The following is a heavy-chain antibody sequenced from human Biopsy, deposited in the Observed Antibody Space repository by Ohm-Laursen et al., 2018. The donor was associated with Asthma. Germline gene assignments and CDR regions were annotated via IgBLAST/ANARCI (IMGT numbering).Heavy chain of an antibody. Sequence: SSVKVSCKASRDIFSSYGFSWVRQAPGQGLEWMGGIIPISLTPSYARRFRGRVTISADEYTRTAYMELSSLRSEDTAVYYCARDPSYFDPSVEGWHLWGQGTMVTVSS. CDR1: RDIFSSYG. J-gene: IGHJ3*01. V-gene: IGHV1-69*13. CDR3: ARDPSYFDPSVEGWHL. CDR2: IIPISLTP. D-gene: IGHD3-22*01.